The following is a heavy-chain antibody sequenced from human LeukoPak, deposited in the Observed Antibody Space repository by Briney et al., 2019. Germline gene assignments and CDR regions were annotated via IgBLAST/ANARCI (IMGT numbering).Heavy chain of an antibody. CDR2: ISYDGSNK. V-gene: IGHV3-30*18. J-gene: IGHJ4*02. D-gene: IGHD3-22*01. Sequence: GRSLRLSCAASGFTFSSYGMHWVRQAPGKGLEWVAVISYDGSNKYYADSVKGRFTISRDNSKNTLYLQMNSLRAEDTAVYYCAKENYYDSSGYYSYFVYWGQGTLVTVSS. CDR3: AKENYYDSSGYYSYFVY. CDR1: GFTFSSYG.